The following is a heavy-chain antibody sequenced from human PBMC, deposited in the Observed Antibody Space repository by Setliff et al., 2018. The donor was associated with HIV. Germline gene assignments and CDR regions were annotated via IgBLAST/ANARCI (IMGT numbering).Heavy chain of an antibody. Sequence: ASVKVSCKASGYSFTDYYIHWVRQAPGQGLEWMGRINPNNGGTNYVQRFRGRVTMTRDTSINTAYMELSSLRSDDTAVYYCARTIPLVGSDMDLWGKGTTVTVSS. J-gene: IGHJ6*03. CDR2: INPNNGGT. CDR1: GYSFTDYY. D-gene: IGHD3-10*01. V-gene: IGHV1-2*06. CDR3: ARTIPLVGSDMDL.